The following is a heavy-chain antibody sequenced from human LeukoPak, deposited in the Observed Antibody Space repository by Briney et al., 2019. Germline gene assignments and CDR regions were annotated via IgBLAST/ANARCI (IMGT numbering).Heavy chain of an antibody. CDR2: IYYSCTT. CDR3: ARGVVIAPQTFDY. CDR1: GDSVSSFY. Sequence: PSETLSLTCTVSGDSVSSFYWSWIRQPPGKGLEWIGYIYYSCTTNYNPSLKSRVTISVDTTKSQFSLKLSSVTAADTAVYYCARGVVIAPQTFDYWGQGILVTVSS. V-gene: IGHV4-59*02. J-gene: IGHJ4*02. D-gene: IGHD2-21*01.